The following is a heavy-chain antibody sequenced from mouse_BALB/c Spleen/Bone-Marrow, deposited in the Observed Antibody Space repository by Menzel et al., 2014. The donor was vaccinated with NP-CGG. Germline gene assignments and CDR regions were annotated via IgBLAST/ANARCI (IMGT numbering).Heavy chain of an antibody. CDR3: ARGGYGNVYYAMDY. CDR2: INPYNDGT. Sequence: EVQLQQSGPELVKPGASVKMSCKASGYTFTSYVMHWVKQKPGQGLEWIGYINPYNDGTKYNEKFKGEATLTSDKSSSTAYMELSSLTSEDSAVYYCARGGYGNVYYAMDYWGQGTSVTVSS. D-gene: IGHD2-10*02. V-gene: IGHV1-14*01. CDR1: GYTFTSYV. J-gene: IGHJ4*01.